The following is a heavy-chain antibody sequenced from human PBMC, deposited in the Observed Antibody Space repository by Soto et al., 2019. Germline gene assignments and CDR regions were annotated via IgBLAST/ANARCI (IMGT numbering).Heavy chain of an antibody. V-gene: IGHV4-59*01. J-gene: IGHJ4*02. CDR3: ARDETIFGLDY. CDR2: IYYSGST. CDR1: GGSISSYY. D-gene: IGHD3-3*01. Sequence: SETLSLTCTVSGGSISSYYWSWIRQPPGKGLEWIGYIYYSGSTNYNPSLKSRVTISVDTSKNQFSLKLSSVTAADTAVYYCARDETIFGLDYWGQGTLVTVSS.